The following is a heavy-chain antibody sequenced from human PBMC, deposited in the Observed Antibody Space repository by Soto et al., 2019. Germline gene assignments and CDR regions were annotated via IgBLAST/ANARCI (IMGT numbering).Heavy chain of an antibody. CDR3: ARDDIAVAGFDY. V-gene: IGHV3-30-3*01. CDR2: ISYDAINK. Sequence: LRLSCAASGFTFSNYAMHWVRQAPGKGLEWVAVISYDAINKYYTDSVKGRFTISRDSSKNTLYLQMNSLRPEDTAVYYCARDDIAVAGFDYWRQGTLVTVSS. D-gene: IGHD6-19*01. J-gene: IGHJ4*02. CDR1: GFTFSNYA.